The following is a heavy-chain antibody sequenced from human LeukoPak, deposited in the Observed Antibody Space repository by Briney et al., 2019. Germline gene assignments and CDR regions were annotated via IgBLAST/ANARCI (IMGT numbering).Heavy chain of an antibody. CDR1: GGSISSYY. CDR3: TRVLRGVMMNWYLDL. CDR2: IYTSGST. Sequence: SETLSLTCTVSGGSISSYYWSWIRQPAGKGLEWIGRIYTSGSTNYNPSLKSRVTMSVDTSKNQFSLKLSSVTAADTAVYYCTRVLRGVMMNWYLDLWGRGTLVTVSS. D-gene: IGHD2-8*01. V-gene: IGHV4-4*07. J-gene: IGHJ2*01.